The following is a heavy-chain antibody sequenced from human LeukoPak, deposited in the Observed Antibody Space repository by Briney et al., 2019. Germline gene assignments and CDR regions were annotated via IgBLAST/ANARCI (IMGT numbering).Heavy chain of an antibody. V-gene: IGHV1-2*02. CDR1: GYTFTDYY. CDR2: IRPRSGDT. J-gene: IGHJ4*02. CDR3: ARGHEVTASFDY. D-gene: IGHD2-21*02. Sequence: ASVKVSCKASGYTFTDYYMYWVRQTPGQGLEWMGWIRPRSGDTDYGKKLQGRVTMTRDTSTTTAYMELSRLKSDDTAVYFCARGHEVTASFDYWGQGTMVTVSS.